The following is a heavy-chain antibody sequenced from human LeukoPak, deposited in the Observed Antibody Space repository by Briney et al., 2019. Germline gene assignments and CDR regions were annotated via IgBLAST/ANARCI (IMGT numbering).Heavy chain of an antibody. CDR3: VGYYDFCSWFDP. V-gene: IGHV3-7*01. D-gene: IGHD3-3*01. J-gene: IGHJ5*02. Sequence: GGSLRLSCAASGFTFSSYWMSWVRQAPGKGLEWVANIKQDGSEKYYVDSVKGRFTISRDNAKNSLYLQMNSLRAEDTAVYYCVGYYDFCSWFDPWGQGTLVTVSS. CDR2: IKQDGSEK. CDR1: GFTFSSYW.